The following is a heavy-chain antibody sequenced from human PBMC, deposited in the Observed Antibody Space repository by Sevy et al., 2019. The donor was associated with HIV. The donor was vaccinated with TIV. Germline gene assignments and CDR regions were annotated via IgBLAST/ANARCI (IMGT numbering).Heavy chain of an antibody. Sequence: GGSLRLSCAASGFTFSTYNMNWVRQAPGKGLEWVSSITDSSNYIYHADSVKGRFPISRDNAKNSLYLQMNSLRAEDTAVYFCARDRPTLNYYGSSGYNYYFDYWGQGTLVTVSS. V-gene: IGHV3-21*01. CDR1: GFTFSTYN. CDR3: ARDRPTLNYYGSSGYNYYFDY. CDR2: ITDSSNYI. D-gene: IGHD3-22*01. J-gene: IGHJ4*02.